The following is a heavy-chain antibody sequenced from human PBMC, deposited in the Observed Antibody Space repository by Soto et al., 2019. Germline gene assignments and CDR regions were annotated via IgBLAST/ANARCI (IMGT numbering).Heavy chain of an antibody. CDR3: TQSRCGGSCLQSYASYYYYGIDV. V-gene: IGHV2-5*02. Sequence: QITLKESGPTLVQPPQTLTLSCTFSAFSLSNGGVGVGWIRQPPGTALEWLELIYGADDKRYSPSLRSRLTTNNDTSKNQVVLTSPNMDPVDTATSCCTQSRCGGSCLQSYASYYYYGIDVWGQGTTVTVSS. J-gene: IGHJ6*02. CDR2: IYGADDK. CDR1: AFSLSNGGVG. D-gene: IGHD2-21*01.